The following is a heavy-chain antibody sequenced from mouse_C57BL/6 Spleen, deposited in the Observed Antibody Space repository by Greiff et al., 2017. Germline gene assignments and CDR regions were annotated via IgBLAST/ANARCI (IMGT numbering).Heavy chain of an antibody. V-gene: IGHV1-52*01. CDR2: IDPSDSET. J-gene: IGHJ3*01. Sequence: VQLQQPGAELVRPGSSVKLSCKASGYTFTSYWMHWVKQRPIQGLEWIGNIDPSDSETHYNQKFKDKATLTVDKSSSTAYMQLSSLTSEDSAVYYCARGVGLLWFAYWGQGTLVTVSA. D-gene: IGHD1-1*01. CDR3: ARGVGLLWFAY. CDR1: GYTFTSYW.